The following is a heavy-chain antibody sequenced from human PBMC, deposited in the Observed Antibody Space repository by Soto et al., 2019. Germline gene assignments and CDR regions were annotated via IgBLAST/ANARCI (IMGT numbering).Heavy chain of an antibody. D-gene: IGHD3-22*01. CDR2: INAGNGNT. CDR3: AREYYYDSSGYYLSHFDY. V-gene: IGHV1-3*01. Sequence: ASVKVSCKASGYTFTSYAMHWVRQAPGQRLEWMGWINAGNGNTKYSQKFQGRVTITRDTSASTAYMELSSLRSEDTAVYYCAREYYYDSSGYYLSHFDYWGQGALVTVSS. CDR1: GYTFTSYA. J-gene: IGHJ4*02.